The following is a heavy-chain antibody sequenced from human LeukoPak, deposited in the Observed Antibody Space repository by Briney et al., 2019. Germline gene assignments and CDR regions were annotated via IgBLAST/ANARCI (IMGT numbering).Heavy chain of an antibody. CDR1: GFTFSSYS. Sequence: GGSLRLSCAASGFTFSSYSMNWVRQAPGKGLEWVSAISGSGGSTYYADSVKGRFTISRDNSKNTLYLQMNSLRAEDTAVYYCAKDRPYCSGGSCPFDYWGQGTLVTVSS. CDR2: ISGSGGST. J-gene: IGHJ4*02. D-gene: IGHD2-15*01. V-gene: IGHV3-23*01. CDR3: AKDRPYCSGGSCPFDY.